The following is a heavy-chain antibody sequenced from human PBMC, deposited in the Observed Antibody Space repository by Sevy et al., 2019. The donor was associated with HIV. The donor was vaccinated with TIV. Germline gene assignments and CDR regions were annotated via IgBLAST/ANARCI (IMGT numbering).Heavy chain of an antibody. CDR2: IKEDGSEE. J-gene: IGHJ4*02. Sequence: GGSLRLSCAASGFTFSRYWMSWVRQAPGEGLEWVAYIKEDGSEENYVDSVRGRITISRDNAKNSLYLQMNSLRAEDTAVYYCARSSNGALDDWGQGSLVTVSS. V-gene: IGHV3-7*01. CDR3: ARSSNGALDD. D-gene: IGHD2-2*01. CDR1: GFTFSRYW.